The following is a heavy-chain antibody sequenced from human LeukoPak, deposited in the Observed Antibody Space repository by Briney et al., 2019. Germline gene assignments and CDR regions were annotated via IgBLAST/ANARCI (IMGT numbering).Heavy chain of an antibody. CDR2: INHSGST. D-gene: IGHD6-19*01. CDR1: GYSISSGYY. V-gene: IGHV4-38-2*02. J-gene: IGHJ5*02. CDR3: ARRRWLVRSWFDP. Sequence: SETSSLTCSVSGYSISSGYYWSWIRQPPGKGLEWIGEINHSGSTNYNPSLKSRVTISVDTSKNQFSLKLSSVTAADTAVYYCARRRWLVRSWFDPWGQGTLVTVSS.